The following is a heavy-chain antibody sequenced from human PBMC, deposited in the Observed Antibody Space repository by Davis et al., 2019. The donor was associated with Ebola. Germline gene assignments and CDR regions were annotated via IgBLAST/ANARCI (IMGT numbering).Heavy chain of an antibody. CDR1: GFTFSSYA. CDR2: ISGSGGST. D-gene: IGHD3-3*01. V-gene: IGHV3-23*01. Sequence: GESLKISCAASGFTFSSYAMSWVRQAPGKGLEWVSAISGSGGSTYYADSVKGRFTISRDNSKNTLYLQMNSLRAEDTAVYYCARDYPTIFGAYGMDVWGQGTTVTVSS. J-gene: IGHJ6*02. CDR3: ARDYPTIFGAYGMDV.